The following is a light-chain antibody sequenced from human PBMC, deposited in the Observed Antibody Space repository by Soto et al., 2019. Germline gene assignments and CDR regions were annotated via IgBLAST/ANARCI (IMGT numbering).Light chain of an antibody. J-gene: IGKJ5*01. V-gene: IGKV3-15*01. CDR1: QSVRSN. CDR2: DAS. Sequence: EIMMTQSPATLSVSPGERATLSCRASQSVRSNLAWHQQKPGQAPRILMYDASTRATGISARFSGSGSGTEFTLTISSLQSEDFAVYYCQQYHNWPITFGQGTRLEIK. CDR3: QQYHNWPIT.